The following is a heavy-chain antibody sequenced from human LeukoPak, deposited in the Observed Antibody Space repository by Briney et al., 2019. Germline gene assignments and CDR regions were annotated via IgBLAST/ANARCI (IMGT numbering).Heavy chain of an antibody. CDR3: ARYGDYVGFDY. D-gene: IGHD4-17*01. J-gene: IGHJ4*02. CDR1: GGSISSGGYS. V-gene: IGHV4-30-2*02. CDR2: IYHSGST. Sequence: SQTLSLTCAVSGGSISSGGYSWSWIRQPPGKGLEWIGYIYHSGSTYYNPSLKSRVTISVDTSKNQFSLKLSSVTAADTAVYYCARYGDYVGFDYWGQGTLVTVSS.